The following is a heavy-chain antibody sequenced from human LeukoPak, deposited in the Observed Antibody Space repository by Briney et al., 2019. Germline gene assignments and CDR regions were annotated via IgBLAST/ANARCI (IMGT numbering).Heavy chain of an antibody. CDR2: IYYSGST. D-gene: IGHD3-22*01. V-gene: IGHV4-30-4*01. CDR1: GGSISSGDYY. CDR3: ARAVEITMIVVVSHFDY. Sequence: PPETLSLTCTVSGGSISSGDYYWSWIRQPPGKGLEWIGYIYYSGSTSYNPSLKSRVTISVDTSKNQFSLKLSSVTAADTAVYYCARAVEITMIVVVSHFDYWGQGTLVTVSS. J-gene: IGHJ4*02.